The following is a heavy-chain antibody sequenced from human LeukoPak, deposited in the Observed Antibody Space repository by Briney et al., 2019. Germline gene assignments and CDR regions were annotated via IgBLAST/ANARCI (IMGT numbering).Heavy chain of an antibody. Sequence: PGVSLRLSCAASGFTFRNYGMSWVRQAPGKGLEWVSSINNNSDNTYYADSVKGRFTISRDNAKNSLYLQMNSLRAEDTAVYYCARWGDYDCWGQGTLVTVSS. CDR3: ARWGDYDC. V-gene: IGHV3-48*01. J-gene: IGHJ4*02. CDR2: INNNSDNT. D-gene: IGHD2-21*01. CDR1: GFTFRNYG.